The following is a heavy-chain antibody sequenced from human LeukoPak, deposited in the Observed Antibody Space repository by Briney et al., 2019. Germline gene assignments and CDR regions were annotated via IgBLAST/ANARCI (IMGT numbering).Heavy chain of an antibody. CDR1: GFTFDDYA. CDR3: AKDREQWLEPYYFDY. V-gene: IGHV3-9*01. CDR2: ISWNSGSI. D-gene: IGHD6-19*01. Sequence: PGGSLRLSCAASGFTFDDYAMHWVRQAPGKGLEWVSGISWNSGSIGYADSVKGRFTTSRDNAKNSLYLQMNSLRAEDTAVYYCAKDREQWLEPYYFDYWGQGTLVTVSS. J-gene: IGHJ4*02.